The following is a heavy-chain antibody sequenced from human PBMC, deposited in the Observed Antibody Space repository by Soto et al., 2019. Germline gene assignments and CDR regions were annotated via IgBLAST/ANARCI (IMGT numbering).Heavy chain of an antibody. J-gene: IGHJ6*03. V-gene: IGHV4-31*03. CDR1: GVSLSSSGHW. CDR3: SLGMFMDV. CDR2: IDYSGTT. D-gene: IGHD7-27*01. Sequence: SETLSLTCTVSGVSLSSSGHWWNWVRQHPGKGLEWIGYIDYSGTTHYNPSLKNRVVMSIDPSKNQFSLNVKSVTAADTALYFCSLGMFMDVWGRGTTVTVSS.